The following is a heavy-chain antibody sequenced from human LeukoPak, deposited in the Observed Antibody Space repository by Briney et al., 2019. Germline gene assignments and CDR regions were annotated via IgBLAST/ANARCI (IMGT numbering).Heavy chain of an antibody. Sequence: GGSLRLSCAASGFTFRSYSMNWVRQAPGKGLEWVSSISSSSSYIYYADSVKGRFTISRDNAKNSLYLQMNSLRAEDTAVYYCARGGIAARPDYFDYWGQGTLVTVSS. V-gene: IGHV3-21*01. D-gene: IGHD6-6*01. CDR1: GFTFRSYS. J-gene: IGHJ4*02. CDR2: ISSSSSYI. CDR3: ARGGIAARPDYFDY.